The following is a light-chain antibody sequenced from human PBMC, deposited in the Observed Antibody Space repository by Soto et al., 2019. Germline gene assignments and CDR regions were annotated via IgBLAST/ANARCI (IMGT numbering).Light chain of an antibody. Sequence: EIVMTQSPATLSVSPGERATLSCRASQSVSSNLAWYQQKPGQAPRLLIYGASTRATGIPASVSGSGSGTEFTPTFSSLQSEDLAVYYCQQYNSWPPLTFGGGTKVEIK. CDR1: QSVSSN. J-gene: IGKJ4*01. V-gene: IGKV3-15*01. CDR2: GAS. CDR3: QQYNSWPPLT.